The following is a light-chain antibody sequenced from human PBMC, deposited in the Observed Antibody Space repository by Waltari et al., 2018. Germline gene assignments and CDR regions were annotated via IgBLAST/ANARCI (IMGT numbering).Light chain of an antibody. CDR3: SSYTSTNTYV. CDR2: DVN. Sequence: QSALTQPAAVSESPGQSITISCTGTSSDVGAQNYVSWYQQHPGEAPKLMIYDVNKRPSGTSNRCSGSKSGNTASLSISGLQAEDEADYYCSSYTSTNTYVFGSGTKVTVL. V-gene: IGLV2-14*03. CDR1: SSDVGAQNY. J-gene: IGLJ1*01.